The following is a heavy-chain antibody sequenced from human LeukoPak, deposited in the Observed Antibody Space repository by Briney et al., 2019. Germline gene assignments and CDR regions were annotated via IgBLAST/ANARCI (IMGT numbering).Heavy chain of an antibody. V-gene: IGHV4-34*01. Sequence: SETLSLTCAVYGGSFSPYYWSWIRQSPGKGLEWIAEIDHRGDTNYNPSVKSRVTISIDTSKNQFSLNMRSLSAADRAVYYCARGATISETGYFDFWGQGTLVTVSS. D-gene: IGHD5-24*01. CDR2: IDHRGDT. CDR1: GGSFSPYY. CDR3: ARGATISETGYFDF. J-gene: IGHJ4*03.